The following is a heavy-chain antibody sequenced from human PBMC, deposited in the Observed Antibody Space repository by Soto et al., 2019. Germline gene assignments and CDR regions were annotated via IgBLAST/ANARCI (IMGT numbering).Heavy chain of an antibody. J-gene: IGHJ4*02. CDR2: IYYSGST. D-gene: IGHD3-22*01. V-gene: IGHV4-39*01. CDR1: GGSISSSSYY. CDR3: ARFILFRKPMIVEDY. Sequence: PSETLSLTCTVSGGSISSSSYYWGWIRQPPGKGLEWIGSIYYSGSTYYNPSLKSRVTISVDTSKNQFSLKLSSVTAADTAVYYCARFILFRKPMIVEDYWGQGTLVTVSS.